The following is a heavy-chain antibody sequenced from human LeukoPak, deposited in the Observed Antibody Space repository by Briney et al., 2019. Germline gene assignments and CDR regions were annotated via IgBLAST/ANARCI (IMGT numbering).Heavy chain of an antibody. Sequence: GGSLRLSCAASGFTFSNYGMHWVRQAPGKGLEWVTFIRYDGGNKYYADSVKGRFTISRDNSKNTLYLQMNSLRAEDTAVYYCARRAGAYSHPYDYWGQGTLVTVSS. CDR3: ARRAGAYSHPYDY. D-gene: IGHD4/OR15-4a*01. J-gene: IGHJ4*02. CDR2: IRYDGGNK. V-gene: IGHV3-30*02. CDR1: GFTFSNYG.